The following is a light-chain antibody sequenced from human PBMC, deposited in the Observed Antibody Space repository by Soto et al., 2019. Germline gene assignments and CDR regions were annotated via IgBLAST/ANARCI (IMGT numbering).Light chain of an antibody. CDR2: GAS. V-gene: IGKV3-20*01. Sequence: EIVLTQSPGTLSLSPGERATISCRASQSVSSSYLAWYQQKPGQAPRLLIYGASSRATGIPDRFSGSWSGTDFTLPISRLEPADFAAYYCQQYGSSPLYTFGQGTKLEIK. CDR3: QQYGSSPLYT. J-gene: IGKJ2*01. CDR1: QSVSSSY.